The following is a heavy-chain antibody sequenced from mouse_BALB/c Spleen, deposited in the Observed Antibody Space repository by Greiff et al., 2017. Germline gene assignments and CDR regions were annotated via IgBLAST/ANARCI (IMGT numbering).Heavy chain of an antibody. J-gene: IGHJ3*01. CDR1: GYTFTSYY. V-gene: IGHV1S81*02. CDR2: INPSNGGT. Sequence: VQLQQSGAELVKPGASVKLSCKASGYTFTSYYMYWVKQRPGQGLEWIGEINPSNGGTNFNEKFKSKATLTVDKSSSTAYMQLSSLTSEDSAVYYCTRSALYGNYPAYWGQGTLVTVSA. D-gene: IGHD2-10*02. CDR3: TRSALYGNYPAY.